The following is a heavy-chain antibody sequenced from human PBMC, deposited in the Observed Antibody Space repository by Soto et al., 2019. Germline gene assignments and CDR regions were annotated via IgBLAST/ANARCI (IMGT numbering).Heavy chain of an antibody. J-gene: IGHJ5*01. V-gene: IGHV4-59*01. D-gene: IGHD4-17*01. Sequence: QVQLQESGPRLVKPSETLSLTCTVSGASIGASYWSWIRQPPGKGLEWMGYIFYSGSTNYSPSLNSRVSMTADSSKNQVSLTPSSVTAADTAVYYCARVSTVTNLDSWGHGVLVTVSS. CDR1: GASIGASY. CDR3: ARVSTVTNLDS. CDR2: IFYSGST.